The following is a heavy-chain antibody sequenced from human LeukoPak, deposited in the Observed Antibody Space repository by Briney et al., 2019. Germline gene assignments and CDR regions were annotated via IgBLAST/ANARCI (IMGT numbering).Heavy chain of an antibody. V-gene: IGHV1-69*05. D-gene: IGHD6-6*01. J-gene: IGHJ6*03. CDR2: IIPIFGTA. CDR1: GGTFSSYA. Sequence: SVKVSCKASGGTFSSYAIGWVRQAPGQGLEWMGGIIPIFGTANYAQKFQGRVTITTDESTSTAYMELSSLRSEDTAVYYCARHRSSSSYYYYMDVWGIGTTVTVSS. CDR3: ARHRSSSSYYYYMDV.